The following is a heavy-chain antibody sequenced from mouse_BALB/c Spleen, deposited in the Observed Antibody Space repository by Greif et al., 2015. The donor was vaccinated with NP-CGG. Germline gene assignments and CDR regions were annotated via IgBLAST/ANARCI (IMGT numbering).Heavy chain of an antibody. Sequence: EVMLVESGGDLVKPGGSLKLSCAASGFTFSSYGMSWVRQTPDKRLEWVATISSGGSYTYYPDSVKGRFTISRDNAKNTLYLQMSSLKSEDTAMYYCARHDGYYDDWGQGTLVTVSA. J-gene: IGHJ3*01. CDR2: ISSGGSYT. D-gene: IGHD2-3*01. V-gene: IGHV5-6*01. CDR3: ARHDGYYDD. CDR1: GFTFSSYG.